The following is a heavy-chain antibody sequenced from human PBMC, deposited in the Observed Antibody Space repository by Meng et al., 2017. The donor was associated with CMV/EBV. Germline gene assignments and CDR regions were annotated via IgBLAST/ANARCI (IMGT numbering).Heavy chain of an antibody. CDR2: IYYSGST. J-gene: IGHJ4*02. D-gene: IGHD3-3*01. CDR1: GGSISSYY. V-gene: IGHV4-59*01. Sequence: QVPLQGSGPGLVKPSETLSLTCTVSGGSISSYYWSWIRQPPGKGLEWIGYIYYSGSTNYNPSLKSRVTISVDTSKNQFSLKLSSVTAADTAVYYCASSVYYDFWSGSQTFDYWGQGTLVTVFS. CDR3: ASSVYYDFWSGSQTFDY.